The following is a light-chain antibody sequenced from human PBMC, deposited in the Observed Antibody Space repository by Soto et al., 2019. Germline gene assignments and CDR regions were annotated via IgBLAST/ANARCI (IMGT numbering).Light chain of an antibody. V-gene: IGKV3-15*01. Sequence: EIVLTQSPATLSLSPGERATLSCRASQSVSSYLAWYQQKPGQAPRLLIYDASTRATGIPARFSGSGSGTEFPLTISGLQSEDFAVYYCQQYNIWPPWTFGQGTKVEVK. CDR2: DAS. CDR3: QQYNIWPPWT. CDR1: QSVSSY. J-gene: IGKJ1*01.